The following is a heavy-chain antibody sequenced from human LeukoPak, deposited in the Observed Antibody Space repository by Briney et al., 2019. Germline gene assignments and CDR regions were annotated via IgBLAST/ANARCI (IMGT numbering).Heavy chain of an antibody. CDR3: ARAIAAAGIIDY. J-gene: IGHJ4*02. CDR1: GGSISSYY. V-gene: IGHV4-59*01. CDR2: IYYSGRT. D-gene: IGHD6-13*01. Sequence: PSETLSLTCTVSGGSISSYYWSWLRDPPGKGLEWSGYIYYSGRTSYNPSLKSRVTISVDTSKNQFSLKLSSVTAADTAVYYCARAIAAAGIIDYWGQGTLVTVSS.